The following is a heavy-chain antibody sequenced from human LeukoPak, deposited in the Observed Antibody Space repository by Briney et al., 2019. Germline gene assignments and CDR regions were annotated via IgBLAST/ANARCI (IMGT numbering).Heavy chain of an antibody. CDR3: ARDSSSWYENYYYYMDV. Sequence: GGSLRLSCAASGFTFSSYSMNWVRQAPGKGLEWVSSISSSSSYIYYADSVKGRFTISRDNAKNSLYLQMNSLRAEDTAVYYCARDSSSWYENYYYYMDVWGKGTTVTVSS. D-gene: IGHD6-13*01. J-gene: IGHJ6*03. CDR2: ISSSSSYI. V-gene: IGHV3-21*01. CDR1: GFTFSSYS.